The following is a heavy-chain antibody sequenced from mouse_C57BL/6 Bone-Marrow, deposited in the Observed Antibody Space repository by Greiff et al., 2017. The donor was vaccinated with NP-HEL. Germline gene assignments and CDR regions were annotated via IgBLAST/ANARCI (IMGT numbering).Heavy chain of an antibody. J-gene: IGHJ1*03. V-gene: IGHV1-15*01. CDR3: TRTPYYYVSSYWYFDV. D-gene: IGHD1-1*01. CDR2: IDPETGGT. CDR1: GYTFTDYE. Sequence: VQLQESGAELVRPGASVTLSCKASGYTFTDYEMHWVKQTPVHGLEWIGAIDPETGGTAYNQKFKGKAILTADKSSSTAYMELRSLTSEDSAVYYCTRTPYYYVSSYWYFDVWGTGTTVTVSS.